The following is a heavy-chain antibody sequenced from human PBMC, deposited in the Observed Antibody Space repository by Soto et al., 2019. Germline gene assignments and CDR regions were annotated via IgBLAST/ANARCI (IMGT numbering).Heavy chain of an antibody. CDR3: ARLEGLYYYDSSGYSEYFQH. CDR1: GYSFTSYW. J-gene: IGHJ1*01. CDR2: IYPGDSDT. D-gene: IGHD3-22*01. Sequence: PGESLKISCKGSGYSFTSYWIGWVRQMPGKGLEWMGIIYPGDSDTRYSPSFQGQVTISADKSISTAYLQWSSLKASDTAMYYCARLEGLYYYDSSGYSEYFQHWGQGTLVTVPQ. V-gene: IGHV5-51*01.